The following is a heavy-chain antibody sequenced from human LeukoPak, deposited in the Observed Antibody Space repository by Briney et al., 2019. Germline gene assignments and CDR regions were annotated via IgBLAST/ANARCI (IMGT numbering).Heavy chain of an antibody. V-gene: IGHV3-11*04. Sequence: GGSLRLSCAASGYTFSDYHMSWIRQAPGKGLEWVSYISSTGSTIYYTDSVKGRFTISRDNAKNALYLQMNSLRAEDTAVYYCAKEVDSSGYYSLNYYYYGMDVWGQGTTVTVSS. CDR3: AKEVDSSGYYSLNYYYYGMDV. J-gene: IGHJ6*02. D-gene: IGHD3-22*01. CDR1: GYTFSDYH. CDR2: ISSTGSTI.